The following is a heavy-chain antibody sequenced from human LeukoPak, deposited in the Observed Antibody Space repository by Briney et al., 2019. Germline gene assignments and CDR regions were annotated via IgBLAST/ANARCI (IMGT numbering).Heavy chain of an antibody. Sequence: GGSLRLSCAASGFTFSSYAMNWVRQAPGKGLEWVASISGNGGSTYYADSVKGRFTISRDNSRNAVFLQMISPRDDDTATYYCAKIERWLVHGFDLWGRGTLVTVSS. CDR2: ISGNGGST. CDR1: GFTFSSYA. D-gene: IGHD6-19*01. V-gene: IGHV3-23*01. CDR3: AKIERWLVHGFDL. J-gene: IGHJ2*01.